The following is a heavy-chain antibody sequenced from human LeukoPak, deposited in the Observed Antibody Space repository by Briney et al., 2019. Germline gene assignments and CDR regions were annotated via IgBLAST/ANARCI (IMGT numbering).Heavy chain of an antibody. J-gene: IGHJ4*02. D-gene: IGHD5-24*01. Sequence: SETLSLTCAVSGGSISSNSYYWSWIRQPAGKGLEWIGRIYTSGSTNYNPSLKSRVTISVDTSKNQFSLKLSSVTAADTAVYYCARALSYNYRFDYWGQGTLVTVSS. CDR2: IYTSGST. CDR3: ARALSYNYRFDY. CDR1: GGSISSNSYY. V-gene: IGHV4-61*02.